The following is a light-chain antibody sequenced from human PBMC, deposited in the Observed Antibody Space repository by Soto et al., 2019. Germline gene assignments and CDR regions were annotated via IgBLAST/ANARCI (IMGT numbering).Light chain of an antibody. CDR1: SSDVGGYNY. CDR3: SSYGGSNSYV. J-gene: IGLJ1*01. CDR2: EVS. V-gene: IGLV2-14*01. Sequence: QSALTQPASVSGSPGQSITISCTGTSSDVGGYNYVSWYQQHPGKAPKLMIYEVSNRPSGVSNRFSGSKSGNTASLTISGLQAEDEADYYCSSYGGSNSYVFGSGTKVTVL.